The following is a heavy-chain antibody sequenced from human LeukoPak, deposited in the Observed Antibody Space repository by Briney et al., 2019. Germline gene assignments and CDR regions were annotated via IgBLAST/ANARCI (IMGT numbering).Heavy chain of an antibody. CDR2: IKQDGSEK. Sequence: GGSLRLSCAASGFTFSSYWMSWVRQAPGKGLEGVANIKQDGSEKYYVDSVKGRFTISRDNSKNTLYLQMNSLRVEDTAVYYCARGDRGTAAGNNWFNPWGQGTLVTVSS. D-gene: IGHD6-13*01. V-gene: IGHV3-7*01. CDR3: ARGDRGTAAGNNWFNP. J-gene: IGHJ5*02. CDR1: GFTFSSYW.